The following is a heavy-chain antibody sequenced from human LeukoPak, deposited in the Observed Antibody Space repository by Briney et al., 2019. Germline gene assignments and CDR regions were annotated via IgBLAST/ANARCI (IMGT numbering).Heavy chain of an antibody. CDR3: ARDRNPTIAVAGTIDY. CDR2: ISGSGGST. D-gene: IGHD6-19*01. V-gene: IGHV3-23*01. J-gene: IGHJ4*02. Sequence: GGSLRLSCAASGFTFSSYAMSWVRQAPGKGLEWVSAISGSGGSTYYADSVKGRFTISRDNAKNSLYLQMNSLRAEDTAVYYCARDRNPTIAVAGTIDYWGQGTLVTVSS. CDR1: GFTFSSYA.